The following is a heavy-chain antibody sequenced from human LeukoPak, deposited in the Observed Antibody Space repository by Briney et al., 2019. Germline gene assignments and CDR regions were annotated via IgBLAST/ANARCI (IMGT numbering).Heavy chain of an antibody. D-gene: IGHD4-17*01. CDR1: DGSISSYY. J-gene: IGHJ4*02. CDR3: ARGGMTTQPFDY. Sequence: SETLSLTCTVSDGSISSYYWSWIRQPPGKGLEWIGYIYYSGSTNYNPSLKSRVTISVDTSKNQFSLKLSSVTAADTAVYYCARGGMTTQPFDYWGQGTLVTVSS. CDR2: IYYSGST. V-gene: IGHV4-59*01.